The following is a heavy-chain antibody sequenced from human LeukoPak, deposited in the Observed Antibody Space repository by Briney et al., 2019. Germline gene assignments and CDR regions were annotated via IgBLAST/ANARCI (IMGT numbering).Heavy chain of an antibody. Sequence: GASEKVSCKASGYTFTSYDINWVRQATGQGLEWMGWMNPNSGNTGYAQKFQGRVTMTRNTSISTAYMELSSLRSEDTAVYYCARVNRYDFWSGYYPWDYYYYMDVWGKGTTVTVSS. D-gene: IGHD3-3*01. CDR3: ARVNRYDFWSGYYPWDYYYYMDV. CDR2: MNPNSGNT. J-gene: IGHJ6*03. V-gene: IGHV1-8*01. CDR1: GYTFTSYD.